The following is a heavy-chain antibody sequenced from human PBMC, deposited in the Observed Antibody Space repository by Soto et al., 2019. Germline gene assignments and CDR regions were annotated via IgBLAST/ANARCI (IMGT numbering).Heavy chain of an antibody. CDR2: ILNDGSNK. J-gene: IGHJ3*02. V-gene: IGHV3-30*18. CDR3: AKEFQWELHAFDI. Sequence: GGSLRLSCAASGFTFVSYCMHWVRQAPGKWRGWVAGILNDGSNKYYADSVKGRFTISTENSKNTLFLQMNSLRADDTAVYYCAKEFQWELHAFDIWGQGTRVTVS. CDR1: GFTFVSYC. D-gene: IGHD1-26*01.